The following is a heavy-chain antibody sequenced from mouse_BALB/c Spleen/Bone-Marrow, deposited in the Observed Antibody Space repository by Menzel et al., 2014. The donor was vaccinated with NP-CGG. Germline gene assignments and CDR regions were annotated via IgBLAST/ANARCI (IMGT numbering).Heavy chain of an antibody. J-gene: IGHJ4*01. CDR3: ARHGYYCSRAMDY. CDR2: ISNGGGST. Sequence: EVKLVESGGGLVQPGGSLKLSCAASGFTFSSYTMSWVRRTPEKRLEWVAYISNGGGSTYYPDTVKGRFTISRDNAKNTLYLQMSSLKSEDTAMYYCARHGYYCSRAMDYWGQGTSVTVSS. CDR1: GFTFSSYT. D-gene: IGHD1-1*01. V-gene: IGHV5-12-2*01.